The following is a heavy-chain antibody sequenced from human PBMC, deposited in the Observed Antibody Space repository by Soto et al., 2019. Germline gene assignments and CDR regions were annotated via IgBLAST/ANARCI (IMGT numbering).Heavy chain of an antibody. V-gene: IGHV3-33*01. J-gene: IGHJ4*02. D-gene: IGHD3-22*01. CDR1: GFTFSSYG. CDR2: IWYDGSNK. Sequence: GGSLRLSCAASGFTFSSYGMHLVRQAPGKGLEWVAVIWYDGSNKYYADSVKGRFTISRDNSKNTLYLQMNSLRAEDTAVYYCARDLGSSGYYIDYWGQGTLVTVSS. CDR3: ARDLGSSGYYIDY.